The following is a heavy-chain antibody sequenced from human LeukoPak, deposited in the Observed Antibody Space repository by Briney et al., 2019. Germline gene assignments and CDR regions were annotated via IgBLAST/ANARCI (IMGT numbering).Heavy chain of an antibody. CDR3: ARDRRILRYFDWLPLDY. V-gene: IGHV3-7*01. Sequence: PGGSLRLSCAASGFTFSSYWMSWVRQAPGKGLEWVANIKQDGSEKYYVDSVKGRFTISRDNAKNSLYLQMNSLRAEDTAVYYCARDRRILRYFDWLPLDYWGQGTLVTVSS. CDR1: GFTFSSYW. D-gene: IGHD3-9*01. J-gene: IGHJ4*02. CDR2: IKQDGSEK.